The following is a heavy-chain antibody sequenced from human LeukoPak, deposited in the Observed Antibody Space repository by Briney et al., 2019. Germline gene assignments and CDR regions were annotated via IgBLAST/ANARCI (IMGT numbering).Heavy chain of an antibody. D-gene: IGHD4-17*01. CDR1: GYTFTSYN. CDR3: ARDLVTTGGMDV. V-gene: IGHV1-46*01. J-gene: IGHJ6*02. Sequence: ASVKVSCKASGYTFTSYNMHWVRQAPGQGLEWMGIINPSGGSTSYAQKFQGRVTMTRDTSTSTVYMELSSLRSEDTAVYYCARDLVTTGGMDVWGQGATVTVSS. CDR2: INPSGGST.